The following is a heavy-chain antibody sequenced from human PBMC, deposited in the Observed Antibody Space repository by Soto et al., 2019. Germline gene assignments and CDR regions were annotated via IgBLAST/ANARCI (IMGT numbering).Heavy chain of an antibody. V-gene: IGHV4-59*01. D-gene: IGHD6-13*01. CDR3: AKNGGDSSSQGWGGLGY. Sequence: PLETLSLTCSGSGGSISSYYWSWIRQPPGKGLEWIGYIYYSGSTNYNPSLKSRVTISVDTSKNQFSLKLSSVTAADTAVYYCAKNGGDSSSQGWGGLGYWGQGTLVTVSS. CDR1: GGSISSYY. J-gene: IGHJ4*02. CDR2: IYYSGST.